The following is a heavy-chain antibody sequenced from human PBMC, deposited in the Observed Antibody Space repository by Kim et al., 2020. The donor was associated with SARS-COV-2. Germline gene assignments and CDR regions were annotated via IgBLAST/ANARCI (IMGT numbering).Heavy chain of an antibody. CDR2: LNPDNGNT. CDR1: GYTFTSYA. CDR3: ARAGPPRGGYFRYSDY. J-gene: IGHJ4*02. V-gene: IGHV1-3*01. D-gene: IGHD1-26*01. Sequence: ASVKVSCKASGYTFTSYAIHWLRQAPGHRPEWMGWLNPDNGNTKYSQKFQGRLTISRDTSASTAYMEIGSLRSEDTAVYYCARAGPPRGGYFRYSDYWGRGTLVTVSS.